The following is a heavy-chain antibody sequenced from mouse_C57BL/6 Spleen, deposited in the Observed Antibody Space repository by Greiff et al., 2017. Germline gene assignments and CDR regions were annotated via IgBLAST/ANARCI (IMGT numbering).Heavy chain of an antibody. CDR1: GFSFSDYG. V-gene: IGHV5-17*01. D-gene: IGHD4-1*01. J-gene: IGHJ3*01. CDR2: ISSGSSTI. Sequence: EVKLMESGGGLVKPGGSLKLSCAASGFSFSDYGMHWVRQAPEKGLEWVAYISSGSSTIYYADTVKGRLTISRDNAKNTLFLQMTSLMSEDTAMYYCAVGTWLAYWGKGALVTVSA. CDR3: AVGTWLAY.